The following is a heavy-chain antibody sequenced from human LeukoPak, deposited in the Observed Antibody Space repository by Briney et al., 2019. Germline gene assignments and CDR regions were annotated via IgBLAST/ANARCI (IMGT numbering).Heavy chain of an antibody. CDR2: FNPEDGET. J-gene: IGHJ3*02. Sequence: ASVKVSCKVSGYTLTELSMHWVRQAPGKGLEWMGGFNPEDGETIYAQKFQGRLTMTEDTSTDTAYMELSSLRSEDTAVYYCATDINRDYYDSSGYSNAFDIWGQGTMVTVSS. CDR3: ATDINRDYYDSSGYSNAFDI. CDR1: GYTLTELS. D-gene: IGHD3-22*01. V-gene: IGHV1-24*01.